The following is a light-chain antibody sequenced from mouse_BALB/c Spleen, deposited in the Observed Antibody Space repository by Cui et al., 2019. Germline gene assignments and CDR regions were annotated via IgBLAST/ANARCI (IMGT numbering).Light chain of an antibody. V-gene: IGKV4-55*01. CDR2: DTS. Sequence: IMSASPGEKVSMTCSASSSVSYMYWYQQKPGSSPRLLIYDTSNLASGVPVRFSGSGSGTSYSLTISRMEAEDAATYYCQQWSSYPRTFGGGTKLEIK. J-gene: IGKJ1*01. CDR3: QQWSSYPRT. CDR1: SSVSY.